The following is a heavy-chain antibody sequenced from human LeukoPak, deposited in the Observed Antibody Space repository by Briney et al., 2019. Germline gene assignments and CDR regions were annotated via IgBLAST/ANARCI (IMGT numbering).Heavy chain of an antibody. J-gene: IGHJ4*02. CDR3: ARSSHGGNLDY. D-gene: IGHD4-23*01. V-gene: IGHV4-31*03. Sequence: SETLSLTCTVSGGSISSGGYYWSWIRQHPGKGLEWIGYIYYSGSTYYNPSLKSRVTISVDTSKNRFSLKLSSVTAADTAVYYCARSSHGGNLDYWGQGTLVTVSS. CDR1: GGSISSGGYY. CDR2: IYYSGST.